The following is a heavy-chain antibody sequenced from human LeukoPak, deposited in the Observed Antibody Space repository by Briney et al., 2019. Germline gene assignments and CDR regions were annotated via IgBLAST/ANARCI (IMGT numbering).Heavy chain of an antibody. CDR1: GGTFSSYA. J-gene: IGHJ5*02. CDR2: INTNTGNT. CDR3: ARLGGYSSSWYYWFDP. D-gene: IGHD6-13*01. V-gene: IGHV7-4-1*02. Sequence: ASVKVSCKASGGTFSSYAISWVRQAPGQGLEWMGWINTNTGNTTYAQGFTGRFVFSLDTSVSTAYLQITSLKAEDTAVYYCARLGGYSSSWYYWFDPWGQGTLVTVSS.